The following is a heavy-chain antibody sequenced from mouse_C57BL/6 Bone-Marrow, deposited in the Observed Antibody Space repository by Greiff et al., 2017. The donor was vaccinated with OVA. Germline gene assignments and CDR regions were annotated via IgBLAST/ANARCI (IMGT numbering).Heavy chain of an antibody. CDR3: ARVGKYAMDY. D-gene: IGHD3-3*01. CDR2: IYPGSGST. V-gene: IGHV1-55*01. J-gene: IGHJ4*01. CDR1: GYTFTSYW. Sequence: QVQLKQPGAELVKPGASAKMSCKASGYTFTSYWITWVKQRPGQGLEWIGDIYPGSGSTNYNEKFKSKATLTVDTSSSTAYMQLSSLTSEDSAVYYCARVGKYAMDYWGQGTSVTVSS.